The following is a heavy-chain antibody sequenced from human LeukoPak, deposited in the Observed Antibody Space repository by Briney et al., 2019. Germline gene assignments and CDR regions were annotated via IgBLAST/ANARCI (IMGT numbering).Heavy chain of an antibody. D-gene: IGHD2-21*02. CDR1: GGSISSGGYY. CDR3: ARAKPLYCGGDCYYFDY. V-gene: IGHV4-30-2*01. J-gene: IGHJ4*02. CDR2: IYHSGST. Sequence: SQTLSLTCTVSGGSISSGGYYWSWIRQPPGKGLEWIGYIYHSGSTYYNPSLKSRVTISVDRSKNQFSLKLSSVTAADTAVYYCARAKPLYCGGDCYYFDYWGQGTLVTVSS.